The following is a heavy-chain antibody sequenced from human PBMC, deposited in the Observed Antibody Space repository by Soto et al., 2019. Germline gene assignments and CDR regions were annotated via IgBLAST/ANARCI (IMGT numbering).Heavy chain of an antibody. CDR3: TRHAIGVVVPAAIRN. V-gene: IGHV4-39*01. CDR1: GGSVRDGSYY. Sequence: SETLSLTCTVSGGSVRDGSYYWDWIRQPPGKGLEWIGTIYYSGTSNYNPSLRGRVTIVVDTSKNEFSLRLTSATAADTAVYYCTRHAIGVVVPAAIRNWGQGSLVTVSS. D-gene: IGHD2-15*01. J-gene: IGHJ1*01. CDR2: IYYSGTS.